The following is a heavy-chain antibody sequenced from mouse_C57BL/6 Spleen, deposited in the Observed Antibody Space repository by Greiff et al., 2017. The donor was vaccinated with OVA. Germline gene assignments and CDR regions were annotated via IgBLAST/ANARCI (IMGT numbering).Heavy chain of an antibody. D-gene: IGHD2-4*01. V-gene: IGHV1-9*01. CDR2: ILPGSGST. CDR1: GYTFTGYW. CDR3: ASRRDYDDGDWYFDV. J-gene: IGHJ1*03. Sequence: VHLVESGAELMKPGASVKLSCKATGYTFTGYWIEWVKQRPGHGLEWIGEILPGSGSTNYNEKFKGKATFTADTSSNTAYMQLSSLTTEDSAIYYCASRRDYDDGDWYFDVWGTGTTVTVSS.